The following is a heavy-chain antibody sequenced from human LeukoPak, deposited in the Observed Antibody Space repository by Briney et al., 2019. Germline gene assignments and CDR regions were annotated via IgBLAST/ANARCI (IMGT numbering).Heavy chain of an antibody. V-gene: IGHV4-61*01. Sequence: PSETLSLTCTVSGGSVSSGSYYWSWIRQPPRKGLEWIGYIYYSGSTNYNPSLKSRVTISVDTSKNQFSLKLSSVTAADTAVYYCARDPSSSSEPYYFDYWGQGTLVTVPS. CDR1: GGSVSSGSYY. CDR3: ARDPSSSSEPYYFDY. D-gene: IGHD6-6*01. CDR2: IYYSGST. J-gene: IGHJ4*02.